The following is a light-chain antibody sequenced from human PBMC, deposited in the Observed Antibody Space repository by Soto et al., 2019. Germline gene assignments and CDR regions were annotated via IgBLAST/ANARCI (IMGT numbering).Light chain of an antibody. CDR3: QQRSNWPRWT. V-gene: IGKV3-11*01. CDR2: DVS. J-gene: IGKJ1*01. Sequence: EIVLTQSPATLSLSPGETATLSCRASQSVTSYLAWYQQKAGQAPRLLIYDVSNRATGIPARFSGSGSGTGFTLTISSLEPEDFAVYYCQQRSNWPRWTFGPGTKVEMK. CDR1: QSVTSY.